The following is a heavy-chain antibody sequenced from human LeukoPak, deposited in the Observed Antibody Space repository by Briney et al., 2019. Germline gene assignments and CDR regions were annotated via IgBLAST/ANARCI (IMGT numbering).Heavy chain of an antibody. Sequence: SQTLSLTCAISGDSVSSNSAAWNWIRQSPSRGLEWLGRTYYRSKWYNDYAVSVKSRITINPDTSKNQFSLQLNSVTPEDTAVYYCARDLGILTGYYTPYFDYWGQGTLVTVSS. J-gene: IGHJ4*02. CDR1: GDSVSSNSAA. V-gene: IGHV6-1*01. CDR2: TYYRSKWYN. D-gene: IGHD3-9*01. CDR3: ARDLGILTGYYTPYFDY.